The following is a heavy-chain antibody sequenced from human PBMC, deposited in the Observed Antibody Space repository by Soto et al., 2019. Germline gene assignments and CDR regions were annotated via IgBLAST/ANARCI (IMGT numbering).Heavy chain of an antibody. CDR2: INAGDGNT. Sequence: ASVKVSCKASGYTITSYAMHWVRQAPGQRLEWMGWINAGDGNTKYSQKFQGRVTITRDTSASTAYMELSSLRSEDTAVYYCASSYSNYALIDYYYYGMDVWGQGTTVTVSS. CDR3: ASSYSNYALIDYYYYGMDV. V-gene: IGHV1-3*01. D-gene: IGHD4-4*01. J-gene: IGHJ6*02. CDR1: GYTITSYA.